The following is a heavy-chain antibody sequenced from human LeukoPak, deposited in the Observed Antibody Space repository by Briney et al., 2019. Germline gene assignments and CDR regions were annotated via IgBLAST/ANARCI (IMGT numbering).Heavy chain of an antibody. CDR2: ISSSGSTI. Sequence: GRSLRLSCAASGFTFSSYGMHWVRQAPGKGLEWVSYISSSGSTIYYADSVKGRFTISRDNAKNSLYLQMNSLRAEDTAVYYCASGYSGYVYYYYYGMDVWGQGTTVTVSS. V-gene: IGHV3-48*04. J-gene: IGHJ6*02. D-gene: IGHD5-12*01. CDR1: GFTFSSYG. CDR3: ASGYSGYVYYYYYGMDV.